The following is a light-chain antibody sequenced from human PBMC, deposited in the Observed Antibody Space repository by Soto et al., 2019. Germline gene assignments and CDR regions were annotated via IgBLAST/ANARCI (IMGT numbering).Light chain of an antibody. CDR1: QSVRSNY. V-gene: IGKV3-20*01. CDR2: NSS. J-gene: IGKJ1*01. CDR3: QQYRDLPQT. Sequence: EIVLTQSPGTLSLSPGEGATLSCRASQSVRSNYLAWYQQKPGQAPRLLIYNSSTRATGIPDRFSGSGSGTDFTLTISRLEPEDFALYYCQQYRDLPQTFGPGTKV.